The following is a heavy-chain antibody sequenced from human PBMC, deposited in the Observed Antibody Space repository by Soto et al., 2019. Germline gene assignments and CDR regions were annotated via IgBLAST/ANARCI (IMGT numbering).Heavy chain of an antibody. D-gene: IGHD1-1*01. Sequence: PGGPLRLPFTAPDLTFGTWGGIWFPRAQGKGLEWVGFIKRKSHGGTTEYATSVKGRFTVSRDDSMNIAYLQMNSLQIDDTGVYYCSRAPGGPQLVLYWFDLWGQGSRVTVSP. J-gene: IGHJ5*02. CDR2: IKRKSHGGTT. V-gene: IGHV3-49*03. CDR3: SRAPGGPQLVLYWFDL. CDR1: DLTFGTWG.